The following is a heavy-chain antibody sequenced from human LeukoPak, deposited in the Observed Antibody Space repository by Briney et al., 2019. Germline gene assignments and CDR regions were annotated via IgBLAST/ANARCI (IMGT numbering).Heavy chain of an antibody. V-gene: IGHV3-30*02. CDR3: AKDGLDYDILTGSRPGWFDP. CDR1: GFTFSSYG. Sequence: GGSLRLSCAASGFTFSSYGMHWVRQAPGKGLEWVAFIRYDGSNKYYADSVKGRFTISRDNSKNTLYLQMNSLRAEDTAVYYCAKDGLDYDILTGSRPGWFDPWGQGTLVTVSS. J-gene: IGHJ5*02. D-gene: IGHD3-9*01. CDR2: IRYDGSNK.